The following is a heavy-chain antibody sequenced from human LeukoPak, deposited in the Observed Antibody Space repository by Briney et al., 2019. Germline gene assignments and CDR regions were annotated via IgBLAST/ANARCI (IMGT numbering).Heavy chain of an antibody. Sequence: ASVKVSCKASGGTFSSYAISWVRQAPGQGLEWMGRIIPILGIANYAQKFQGRVTITADKSTSTAYMELSSLRSEDTAVYYCAREVAGTYWYFDLWGRGTLVTVSS. V-gene: IGHV1-69*04. CDR3: AREVAGTYWYFDL. CDR2: IIPILGIA. J-gene: IGHJ2*01. CDR1: GGTFSSYA. D-gene: IGHD6-19*01.